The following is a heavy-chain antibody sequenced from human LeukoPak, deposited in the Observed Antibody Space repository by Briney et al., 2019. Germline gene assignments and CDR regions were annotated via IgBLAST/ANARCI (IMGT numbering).Heavy chain of an antibody. D-gene: IGHD2-21*01. Sequence: GGSLRLSCAASGFTFSSYGMHWVRQAPGKGLEWVAVISYDGSNKYYADSVKGRFTISRDNSKNTLYLQMNSLRAEDTAVYYCAKDGGGDFDYWGQGTLVTVSS. CDR2: ISYDGSNK. CDR3: AKDGGGDFDY. J-gene: IGHJ4*02. V-gene: IGHV3-30*18. CDR1: GFTFSSYG.